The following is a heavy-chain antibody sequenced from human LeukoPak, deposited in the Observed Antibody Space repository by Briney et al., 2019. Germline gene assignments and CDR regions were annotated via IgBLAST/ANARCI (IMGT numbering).Heavy chain of an antibody. V-gene: IGHV3-23*01. J-gene: IGHJ4*02. CDR3: AKGDYDFWSGSPYFDY. CDR1: GFTFSSYA. D-gene: IGHD3-3*01. Sequence: QPGGSLRLSCAASGFTFSSYAMSWVRQAPGKGLEWVSAISGSGGSTYYADSVKGRFTISRDNSKNTLYLQMNSLRAEDTAVYYCAKGDYDFWSGSPYFDYWGQGTLVTVSS. CDR2: ISGSGGST.